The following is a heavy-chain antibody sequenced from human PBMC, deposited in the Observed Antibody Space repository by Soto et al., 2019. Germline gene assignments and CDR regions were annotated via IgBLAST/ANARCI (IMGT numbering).Heavy chain of an antibody. CDR3: ARFVQAGPPYYYYYVLDV. Sequence: SETLSLMCTVSGGSINSRTHYWAWIRQPPGKGLEWIGSIYYSGTTYYNPSLKSRVSISVDTSKNQFSLKLGSVTAADTAVYYCARFVQAGPPYYYYYVLDVWGQGTTVTVSS. J-gene: IGHJ6*02. V-gene: IGHV4-39*01. CDR1: GGSINSRTHY. CDR2: IYYSGTT. D-gene: IGHD3-16*02.